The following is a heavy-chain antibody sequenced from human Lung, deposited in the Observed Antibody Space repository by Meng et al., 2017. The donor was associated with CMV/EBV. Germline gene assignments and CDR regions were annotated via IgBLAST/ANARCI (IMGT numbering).Heavy chain of an antibody. D-gene: IGHD6-13*01. J-gene: IGHJ6*02. CDR1: GFTFSGYA. Sequence: GGSXRLXXAAPGFTFSGYAMPWFRQAPGKGLDWVAVISYDGSNKYYGDSVKGRFTISRDNSKNTLYLQMNSLRAEDTAVYYCASRAGIATYYYYGMDVWGQGXTVTVSS. CDR2: ISYDGSNK. CDR3: ASRAGIATYYYYGMDV. V-gene: IGHV3-30-3*01.